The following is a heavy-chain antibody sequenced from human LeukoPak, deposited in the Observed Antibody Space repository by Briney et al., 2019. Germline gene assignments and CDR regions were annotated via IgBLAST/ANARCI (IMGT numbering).Heavy chain of an antibody. V-gene: IGHV3-33*08. Sequence: PGGSLRLSCAASGFTFRTYSMTWVRQGPGKGLEWVAVIWYDGSNKYYADSVKGRFTISRDNSKNTLYLQMNSLRAEDTAVYYCARVSSSSGLDYWGQGTLVTVSS. D-gene: IGHD6-19*01. CDR1: GFTFRTYS. J-gene: IGHJ4*02. CDR2: IWYDGSNK. CDR3: ARVSSSSGLDY.